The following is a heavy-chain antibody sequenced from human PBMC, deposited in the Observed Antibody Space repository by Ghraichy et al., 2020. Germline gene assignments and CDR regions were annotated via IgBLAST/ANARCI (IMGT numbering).Heavy chain of an antibody. D-gene: IGHD1-26*01. CDR1: GGSISSYY. CDR2: IYYSGST. V-gene: IGHV4-59*01. Sequence: SETLSLTCTVSGGSISSYYWSWIRQPPGKGLEWIGYIYYSGSTNYNPSLKRRVTISVDTSKNQFSLKLSSVTAADTAVYYCAGSEWELLRGAFDIWGQGTMVTVSS. CDR3: AGSEWELLRGAFDI. J-gene: IGHJ3*02.